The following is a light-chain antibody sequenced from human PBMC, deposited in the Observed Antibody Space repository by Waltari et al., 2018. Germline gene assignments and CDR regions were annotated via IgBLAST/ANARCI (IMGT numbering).Light chain of an antibody. J-gene: IGKJ4*01. Sequence: DIVMTQSPDSLAVSLGERATINCKSSQSVLYSSNNKNYLAWYQQKPGPPPNVLIYWASTRESGVPDRFTGSGSGTDFTLTISSLQAEDVAVYYCQQYYNSPLTFGGGTKVEIK. CDR3: QQYYNSPLT. CDR1: QSVLYSSNNKNY. V-gene: IGKV4-1*01. CDR2: WAS.